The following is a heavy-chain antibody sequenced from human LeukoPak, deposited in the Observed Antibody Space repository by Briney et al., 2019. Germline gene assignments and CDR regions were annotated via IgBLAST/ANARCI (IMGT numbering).Heavy chain of an antibody. Sequence: ASVTVSCKASGYTFTGYYTHWVRQAPGQGLEWMGRSNPNSGGTNFARKFQGRVTMTRDMFISTVYLELNRLRSDDTAMYCCAREGLRDYVMTGADYWGQGTLVTVSS. CDR1: GYTFTGYY. J-gene: IGHJ4*02. V-gene: IGHV1-2*06. CDR3: AREGLRDYVMTGADY. CDR2: SNPNSGGT. D-gene: IGHD4-17*01.